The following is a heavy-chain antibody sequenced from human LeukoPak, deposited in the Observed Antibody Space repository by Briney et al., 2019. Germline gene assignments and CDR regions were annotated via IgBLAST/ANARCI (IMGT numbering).Heavy chain of an antibody. J-gene: IGHJ4*02. CDR3: ARVSWMIDD. Sequence: KASETLSLTCAVSGASISSSNWWSWVRQPPGRGLEWIGEIYHSGSTNYNPSLKSRVIISVDKSKNQFSLRLSSVTAADTAVYYCARVSWMIDDWGQGTLVTVSS. V-gene: IGHV4-4*02. CDR2: IYHSGST. CDR1: GASISSSNW. D-gene: IGHD3-22*01.